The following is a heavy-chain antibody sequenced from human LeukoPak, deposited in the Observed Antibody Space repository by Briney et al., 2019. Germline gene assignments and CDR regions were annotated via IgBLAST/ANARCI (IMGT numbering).Heavy chain of an antibody. CDR1: GFTFSSYG. CDR2: IRYDGSNK. J-gene: IGHJ4*02. Sequence: GSLRLSCAASGFTFSSYGMHWVRQAPGKGLEWVAFIRYDGSNKYYADSVKGRFTISRDNSKNTLYLQMNSLRAEDTAVYYCAKPSIAARQAPKYFDYWGQGTLVTVSS. V-gene: IGHV3-30*02. D-gene: IGHD6-6*01. CDR3: AKPSIAARQAPKYFDY.